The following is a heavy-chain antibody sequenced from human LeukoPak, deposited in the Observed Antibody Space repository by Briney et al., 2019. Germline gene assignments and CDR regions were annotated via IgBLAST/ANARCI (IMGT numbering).Heavy chain of an antibody. V-gene: IGHV3-49*04. J-gene: IGHJ4*02. CDR3: VRESVRDYYFDF. D-gene: IGHD3-10*02. Sequence: PGGSLRLSCSGSGFRFGGYALSWVRQAPGKGLEWVGFIRSKALYGTSEYAASVEGRFAISRDDPNNIVYLQMNSLKTDDTAVYFCVRESVRDYYFDFWGQGTLVTVSS. CDR2: IRSKALYGTS. CDR1: GFRFGGYA.